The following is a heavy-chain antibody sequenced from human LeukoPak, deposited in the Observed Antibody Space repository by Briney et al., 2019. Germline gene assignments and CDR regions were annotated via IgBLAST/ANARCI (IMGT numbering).Heavy chain of an antibody. CDR2: ISYDGSNK. D-gene: IGHD3-3*01. V-gene: IGHV3-30*03. Sequence: GGSLRLSCAASGFTFSDYYMSWIRQAPGKGLEWVAVISYDGSNKYYADSVKGRFTISRDNSENTLYLQMNSLRGEDTAMYYCARDPDFWSTFYTGGNLDYWGQGTLVTVSS. CDR1: GFTFSDYY. J-gene: IGHJ4*02. CDR3: ARDPDFWSTFYTGGNLDY.